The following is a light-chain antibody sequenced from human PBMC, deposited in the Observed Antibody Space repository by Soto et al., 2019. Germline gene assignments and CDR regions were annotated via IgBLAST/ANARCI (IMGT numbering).Light chain of an antibody. CDR1: QTINKW. J-gene: IGKJ1*01. CDR3: QQYSDYSS. CDR2: DAS. Sequence: DIQMTQSPSTLSASVGDRVTITCRASQTINKWLAWYQQKPGKAPQLLISDASSLQNGVPSRFSGSGSGTEFILTISSLRPEDFATYYCQQYSDYSSFGHGTKVEIK. V-gene: IGKV1-5*01.